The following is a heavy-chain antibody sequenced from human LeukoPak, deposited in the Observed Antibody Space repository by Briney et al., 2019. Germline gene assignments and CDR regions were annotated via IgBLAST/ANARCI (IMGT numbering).Heavy chain of an antibody. V-gene: IGHV3-7*03. CDR1: GFTFSTYW. CDR3: ARDRGPNTFDY. J-gene: IGHJ4*02. D-gene: IGHD5-12*01. Sequence: GGSLKLSCAASGFTFSTYWMSWVRQAPGKGLEWVASIKNDGSEKYYVDSVKGRFTVSRDNAKNSVFLQMNSLRAEDTAVCYCARDRGPNTFDYWGQGTLVTVSS. CDR2: IKNDGSEK.